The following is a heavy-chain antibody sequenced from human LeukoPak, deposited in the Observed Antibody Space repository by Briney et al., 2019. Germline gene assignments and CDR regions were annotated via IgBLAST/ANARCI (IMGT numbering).Heavy chain of an antibody. Sequence: SETLSLTCAVSGGSISSGSWWGWIRQPPGKGLEWIREIHHSGSTNYNPSLKSRVTLSVDKSKNQLSLRLTSVTAADTAVYYCARGGDYRFDYWGQGTLVTVSS. CDR3: ARGGDYRFDY. CDR1: GGSISSGSW. J-gene: IGHJ4*02. CDR2: IHHSGST. D-gene: IGHD4-17*01. V-gene: IGHV4-4*02.